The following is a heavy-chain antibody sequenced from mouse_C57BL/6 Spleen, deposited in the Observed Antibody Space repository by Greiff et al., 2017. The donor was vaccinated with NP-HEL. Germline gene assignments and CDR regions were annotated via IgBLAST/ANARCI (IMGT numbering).Heavy chain of an antibody. CDR1: GYAFSSSW. CDR3: AREVAMDY. V-gene: IGHV1-82*01. Sequence: VKLQQSGPELVKPGASVKISCKASGYAFSSSWMNWVKQRPGKGLEWIGRIYPGDGDTNYNGKFKGKATLTADKSSSTAYMQLSSLTSEDSAVYYCAREVAMDYWGQGTSVTVSS. J-gene: IGHJ4*01. CDR2: IYPGDGDT.